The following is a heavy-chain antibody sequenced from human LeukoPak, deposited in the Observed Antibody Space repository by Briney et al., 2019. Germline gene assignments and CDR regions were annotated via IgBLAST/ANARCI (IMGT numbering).Heavy chain of an antibody. V-gene: IGHV3-48*01. CDR2: SSSSSSSTI. D-gene: IGHD6-13*01. J-gene: IGHJ6*02. Sequence: GGSLRLSCAASGFTFSSYSMNWVRQAPGKGLEWVSYSSSSSSSTIYYADSVKGRFTISRDNAKNSLYLQMNSLRAEDTAVYYCARDPKQLGNYYYYYGMDVWGQGTTVTVSS. CDR1: GFTFSSYS. CDR3: ARDPKQLGNYYYYYGMDV.